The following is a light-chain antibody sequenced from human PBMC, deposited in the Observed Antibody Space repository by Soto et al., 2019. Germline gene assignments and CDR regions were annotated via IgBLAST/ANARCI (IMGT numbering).Light chain of an antibody. V-gene: IGLV2-8*01. J-gene: IGLJ1*01. Sequence: QSALTQPPSASGSPGQSVTISCTGTSSDVGAYNYVSWYQQHPGKAPKLLLYQVTKRPSGVPDRFSASKSGNTASLTVSGLQAEDEAEYYCSSKAGNTLYVFGTGTKLTV. CDR1: SSDVGAYNY. CDR2: QVT. CDR3: SSKAGNTLYV.